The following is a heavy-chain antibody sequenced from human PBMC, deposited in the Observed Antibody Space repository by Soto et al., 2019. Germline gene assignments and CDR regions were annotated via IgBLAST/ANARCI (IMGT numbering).Heavy chain of an antibody. CDR1: GYSFTSLD. CDR3: ARGVSAGVDY. D-gene: IGHD1-26*01. J-gene: IGHJ4*02. V-gene: IGHV1-8*01. Sequence: ASVKVSCKASGYSFTSLDINWVRQTAGQGLEWMGWMQPSTGRTGYAQKFQGRVTMTRDTSINAAYMELTTLTSDDTAFYYCARGVSAGVDYWGQGTLVTVSS. CDR2: MQPSTGRT.